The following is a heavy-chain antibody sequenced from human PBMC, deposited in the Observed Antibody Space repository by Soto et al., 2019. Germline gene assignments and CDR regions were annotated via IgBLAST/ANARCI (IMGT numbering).Heavy chain of an antibody. CDR1: GGTFSSYA. V-gene: IGHV1-69*01. J-gene: IGHJ3*02. CDR2: IIPIFGTA. CDR3: ARKVVVVVAATVDAFDI. D-gene: IGHD2-15*01. Sequence: QVQLVQSGAEVQKPGSSVKVSCKASGGTFSSYAISWVRQAPGQGLEWMGGIIPIFGTANYAQKFQGRVTITADESTSKAYMELSSLRSEDTGVYYCARKVVVVVAATVDAFDIWGQGTMVTVSS.